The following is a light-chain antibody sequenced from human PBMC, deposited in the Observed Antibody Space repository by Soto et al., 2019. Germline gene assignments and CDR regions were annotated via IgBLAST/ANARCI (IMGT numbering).Light chain of an antibody. CDR1: QSVDSTF. Sequence: EIVLTQSPGSLSLSPGQRATLSCRASQSVDSTFFAWYQKKPGQAPRLLIYGASKRDTGVPDRFSGSVSGTDFTLTISRLEPEDLAVYYCQQYMSSVTFGQGTKVEI. CDR2: GAS. CDR3: QQYMSSVT. V-gene: IGKV3-20*01. J-gene: IGKJ1*01.